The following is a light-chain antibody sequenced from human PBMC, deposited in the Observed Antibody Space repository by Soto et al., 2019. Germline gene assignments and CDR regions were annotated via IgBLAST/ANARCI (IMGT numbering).Light chain of an antibody. V-gene: IGLV2-14*01. CDR1: SSDVGDYES. Sequence: QSALTQPASVSGSPGQSIAISCSGTSSDVGDYESVSWYQHHPGKVPKLVIFEVSNRPSGVSNRFSGSKSGNTASLTISGLQAEDEADYYCSSYINTNTLVFAGGTQLTVL. CDR3: SSYINTNTLV. CDR2: EVS. J-gene: IGLJ2*01.